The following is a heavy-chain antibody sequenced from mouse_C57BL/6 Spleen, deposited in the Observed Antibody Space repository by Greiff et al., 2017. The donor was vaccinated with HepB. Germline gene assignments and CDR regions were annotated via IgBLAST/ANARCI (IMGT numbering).Heavy chain of an antibody. Sequence: VQRVESGPELVRPGASVKISCKAPGYTFTSHWMQWVSQRPGQGLEWIGEIFPGSGSTYYNEKFKGKATLTVDTSSSTAYRQLSSLTSEDSAVYFCARYSGSIPHYFDDWGQGTTLTVSS. CDR1: GYTFTSHW. J-gene: IGHJ2*01. V-gene: IGHV1-56*01. CDR3: ARYSGSIPHYFDD. CDR2: IFPGSGST. D-gene: IGHD1-1*01.